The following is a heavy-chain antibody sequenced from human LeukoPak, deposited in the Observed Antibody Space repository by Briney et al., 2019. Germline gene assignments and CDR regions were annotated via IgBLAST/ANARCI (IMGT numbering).Heavy chain of an antibody. CDR3: AKARAVAGRPLDS. J-gene: IGHJ4*02. Sequence: GGSLRLSCAASGFTFDDYAMHWVRQVPGKGLEWVSGISGNSATIAYADSVKGRFTISRDNAKNSPYLQMNSLRAEDTALYYCAKARAVAGRPLDSWGQGTLVTVSS. D-gene: IGHD6-19*01. CDR1: GFTFDDYA. CDR2: ISGNSATI. V-gene: IGHV3-9*01.